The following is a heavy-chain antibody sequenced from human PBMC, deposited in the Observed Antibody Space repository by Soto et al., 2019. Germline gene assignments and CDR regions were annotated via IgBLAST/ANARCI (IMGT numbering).Heavy chain of an antibody. CDR3: VRDQYSGYDFAL. D-gene: IGHD5-12*01. Sequence: SETLSLTCSVSGASIAGGSYYWSWVRQPPGKGLEWIGYIPSRGRPFYNPSLASRGTISADSSKNQLSLQLTSVTAADTAVYYCVRDQYSGYDFALWGQGNLVTVSS. CDR2: IPSRGRP. J-gene: IGHJ5*02. V-gene: IGHV4-30-4*01. CDR1: GASIAGGSYY.